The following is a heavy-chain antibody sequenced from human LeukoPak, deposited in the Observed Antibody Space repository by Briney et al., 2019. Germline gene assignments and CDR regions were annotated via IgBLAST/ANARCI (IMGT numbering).Heavy chain of an antibody. D-gene: IGHD3-10*01. J-gene: IGHJ4*02. CDR1: GGSISSSNW. Sequence: MSSETLSLTCAVSGGSISSSNWWSWVRQPPGKGLEWIGEIYHSGSTNYNPSLKSRVTISVDTSKDQFSLKLSSVTAADTAVYYCARIRSAYDSGSYNYWGQGTLVTVSS. V-gene: IGHV4-4*02. CDR3: ARIRSAYDSGSYNY. CDR2: IYHSGST.